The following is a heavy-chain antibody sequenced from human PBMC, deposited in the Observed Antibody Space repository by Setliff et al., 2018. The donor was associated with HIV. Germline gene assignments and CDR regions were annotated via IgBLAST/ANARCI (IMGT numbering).Heavy chain of an antibody. CDR2: MNHRGVI. CDR1: GGSFSGYY. Sequence: PSETLFLTCTVYGGSFSGYYWTWIRQPPGKGLEFIGEMNHRGVIKYMSSLKSRVTMAVDTSKKQFSLKLKSVTAADTAVYYCFLFYDDRSGFYWDWGQGTPVTVSS. V-gene: IGHV4-34*01. D-gene: IGHD3-22*01. J-gene: IGHJ4*02. CDR3: FLFYDDRSGFYWD.